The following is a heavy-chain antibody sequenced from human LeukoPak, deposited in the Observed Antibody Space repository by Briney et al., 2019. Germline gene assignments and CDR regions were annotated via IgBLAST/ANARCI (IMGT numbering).Heavy chain of an antibody. CDR2: ISGSGGST. CDR3: AKGDTITMTGSFDY. V-gene: IGHV3-23*01. J-gene: IGHJ4*02. Sequence: SCKASGGTFSSYAMSWVRQAPGKGLEWVSAISGSGGSTYYADSVKGRFTISRDNSKNTLYLQMNSLRAEDTAVYYCAKGDTITMTGSFDYWGQGTLVTVSS. CDR1: GGTFSSYA. D-gene: IGHD3-9*01.